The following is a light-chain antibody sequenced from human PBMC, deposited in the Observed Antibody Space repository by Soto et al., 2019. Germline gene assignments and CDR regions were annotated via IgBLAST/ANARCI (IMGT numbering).Light chain of an antibody. V-gene: IGKV3-15*01. CDR2: GAS. CDR1: QSVSSD. J-gene: IGKJ1*01. Sequence: EIVLTQSPATLSLSPGERATLSCRASQSVSSDLAWYQQVPGQAPRLLIFGASTRATGIPARFSGSGSGTEFTLTISSLQSEDFAVYYCQQYNNWPPWTFGQGTKVDI. CDR3: QQYNNWPPWT.